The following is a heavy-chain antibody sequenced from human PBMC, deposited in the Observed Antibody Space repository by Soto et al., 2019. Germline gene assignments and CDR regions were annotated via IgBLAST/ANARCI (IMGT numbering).Heavy chain of an antibody. V-gene: IGHV3-30-3*01. J-gene: IGHJ5*02. CDR2: ISYRGGDK. CDR1: GFPFSSYA. Sequence: GGSLRLSCSAPGFPFSSYAMHWVRQAPGKGLEWVAAISYRGGDKNYADSVKGRFTISRDNSNNTLSLQMNSLRPEDTAVYYCASPGTPEWFDPWGQGTLVTVSS. D-gene: IGHD1-1*01. CDR3: ASPGTPEWFDP.